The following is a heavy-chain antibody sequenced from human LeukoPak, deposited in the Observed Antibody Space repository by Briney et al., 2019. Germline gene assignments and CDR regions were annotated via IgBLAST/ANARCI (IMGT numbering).Heavy chain of an antibody. D-gene: IGHD1-26*01. CDR1: KFTFSSYE. CDR2: ISGGGETT. CDR3: ARSGSFFDY. J-gene: IGHJ4*02. V-gene: IGHV3-48*03. Sequence: GGSLRLSCEASKFTFSSYEMNWVRQAPGKGLEWVSYISGGGETTYYAGSVKGRFTISRDNAKSFLYLQLSGLRAEDTAVYYCARSGSFFDYWGQGTLVTVSS.